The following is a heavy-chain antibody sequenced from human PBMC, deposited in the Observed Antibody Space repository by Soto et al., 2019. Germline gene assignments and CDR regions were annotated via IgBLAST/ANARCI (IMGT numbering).Heavy chain of an antibody. CDR2: ISGSGA. CDR3: AKGLSIATAGSFDY. V-gene: IGHV3-23*01. D-gene: IGHD6-13*01. CDR1: GFTFSSYA. Sequence: GGSLRLSCAASGFTFSSYAMSWVRQAPGKGLEWVSAISGSGAYYADSVKGRFTISRDSSKNTLYLQMNSPRVEDTAIYYCAKGLSIATAGSFDYWGQGTLGTVSS. J-gene: IGHJ4*02.